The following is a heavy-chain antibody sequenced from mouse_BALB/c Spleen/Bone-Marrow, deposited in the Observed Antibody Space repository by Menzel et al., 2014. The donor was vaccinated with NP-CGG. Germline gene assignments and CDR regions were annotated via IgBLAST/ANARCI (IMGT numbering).Heavy chain of an antibody. CDR2: IYPGDGDT. V-gene: IGHV1-87*01. CDR3: ARKYGNYRGYFDV. Sequence: VQLQQSGAELARPGASVKLSRKASGYTFTSYWMQWVKQRPGQGLEWIGAIYPGDGDTRYTQKFKGKATLTADKSSSTAYMQLSSLASEDSAVYYCARKYGNYRGYFDVWGAGTTVTVSS. J-gene: IGHJ1*01. D-gene: IGHD2-10*02. CDR1: GYTFTSYW.